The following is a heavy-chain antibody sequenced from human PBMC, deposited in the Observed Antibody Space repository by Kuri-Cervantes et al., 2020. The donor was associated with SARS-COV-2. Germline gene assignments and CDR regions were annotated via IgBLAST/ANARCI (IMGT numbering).Heavy chain of an antibody. J-gene: IGHJ4*02. CDR2: ISSSSSYI. CDR3: ARTMGGYYQDY. V-gene: IGHV3-21*01. D-gene: IGHD3-22*01. Sequence: GESLKISCAASGFTVSSNYMSWVRQAPGKGLEWVSSISSSSSYIYYADSVEGRFTISRDSAKNSLYLQMNSLRAEDTAVYYCARTMGGYYQDYWGQGTLVTVSS. CDR1: GFTVSSNY.